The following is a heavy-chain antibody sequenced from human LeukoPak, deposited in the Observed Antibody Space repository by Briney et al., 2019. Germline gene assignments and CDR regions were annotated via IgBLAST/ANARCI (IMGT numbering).Heavy chain of an antibody. CDR1: GLIFRDYY. D-gene: IGHD2-2*01. V-gene: IGHV3-23*01. Sequence: GGSLRLSCAASGLIFRDYYIGWIRQAPGKGLEWVSAIGGGADYTFYADSVTGRFTISRDNSKNTLYLQMNSLRAEDTAVYYCAKELVSRSSLSFDYWGQGTRVTVSS. CDR2: IGGGADYT. CDR3: AKELVSRSSLSFDY. J-gene: IGHJ4*02.